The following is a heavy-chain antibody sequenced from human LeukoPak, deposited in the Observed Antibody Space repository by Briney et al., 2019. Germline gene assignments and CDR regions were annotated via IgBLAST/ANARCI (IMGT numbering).Heavy chain of an antibody. CDR2: ICYSGST. D-gene: IGHD3-10*01. Sequence: SQTLSLTCTVSGGSISSGGYYWSWIRQHPGKGLEWIGYICYSGSTYYNPSLKSRVTISVDTSKNQFSLKLSSVTAADTAVYYCARASFGESYYYYYGMDVWGQGTTVTVSS. V-gene: IGHV4-31*03. J-gene: IGHJ6*02. CDR1: GGSISSGGYY. CDR3: ARASFGESYYYYYGMDV.